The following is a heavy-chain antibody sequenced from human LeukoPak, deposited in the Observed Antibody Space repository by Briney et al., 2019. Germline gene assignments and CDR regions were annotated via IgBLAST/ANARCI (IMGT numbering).Heavy chain of an antibody. Sequence: PSETLSLTCTVSGGTINSHYWNWIRQPPGKGLEWIGYIYYSERTNYNPSLKSRVTISVGTSRNQFSLKLSSVTAADTAVYYCARFPQGYCANGVCHRDAFDIWGQGTMVTVSS. CDR1: GGTINSHY. CDR2: IYYSERT. D-gene: IGHD2-8*01. CDR3: ARFPQGYCANGVCHRDAFDI. V-gene: IGHV4-59*11. J-gene: IGHJ3*02.